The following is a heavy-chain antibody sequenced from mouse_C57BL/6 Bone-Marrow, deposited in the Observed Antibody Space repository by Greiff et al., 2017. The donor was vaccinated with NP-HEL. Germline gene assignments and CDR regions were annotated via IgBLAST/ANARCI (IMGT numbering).Heavy chain of an antibody. V-gene: IGHV1-59*01. CDR1: GYTFPSYW. CDR3: ATYSNYVWYFDV. D-gene: IGHD2-5*01. J-gene: IGHJ1*03. CDR2: IAPSDSYT. Sequence: QVQLQQPGAELVRPGTSVKLSCKASGYTFPSYWMHWVKQRPGQGLEWIGVIAPSDSYTNYNQQFKGKATLTVDTSSSTAYMQLSSLTSEDSAVYYCATYSNYVWYFDVWGTGTTVTVSS.